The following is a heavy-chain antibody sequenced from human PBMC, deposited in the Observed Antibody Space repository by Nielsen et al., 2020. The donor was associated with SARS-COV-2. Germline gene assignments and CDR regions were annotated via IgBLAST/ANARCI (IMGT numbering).Heavy chain of an antibody. D-gene: IGHD6-13*01. Sequence: GGSLRLSCAASGFTFSSYWMSWVRQAPGKGLEWMGIIYPGDSDTRYSPSFQGQVTISADKSISTAYLQWSSLKASDTAMYYCARPRGLTAAAQQFDYWGQGTLVTVSS. CDR2: IYPGDSDT. CDR1: GFTFSSYW. J-gene: IGHJ4*02. V-gene: IGHV5-51*01. CDR3: ARPRGLTAAAQQFDY.